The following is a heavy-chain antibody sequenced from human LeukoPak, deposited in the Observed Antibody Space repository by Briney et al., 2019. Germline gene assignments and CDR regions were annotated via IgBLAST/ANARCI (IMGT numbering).Heavy chain of an antibody. Sequence: GGSLRLSCAASLFSFSDFSMAWIRQAPGKGLEWVSYISRDSTTMYSADSVKGRFTISRDNAKNSLYLQMNSLRAEDTAVYYCARPPRYCSGGSCYQGNWGQGTLVTVSS. D-gene: IGHD2-15*01. CDR3: ARPPRYCSGGSCYQGN. CDR1: LFSFSDFS. V-gene: IGHV3-11*01. CDR2: ISRDSTTM. J-gene: IGHJ4*02.